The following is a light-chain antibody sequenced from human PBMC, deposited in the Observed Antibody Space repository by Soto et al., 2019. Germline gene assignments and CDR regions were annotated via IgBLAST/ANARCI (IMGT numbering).Light chain of an antibody. CDR3: QQRGTWPRVT. V-gene: IGKV3-11*01. CDR1: QSISRY. CDR2: DAS. Sequence: IMLTQSPATLSLSPGETATLSCRASQSISRYLAWYQQKPGQAPRLLIYDASIRATGIPARFRGGGSETDFTLTISSLAPEDFAIYYCQQRGTWPRVTFGGGTKVEIK. J-gene: IGKJ4*01.